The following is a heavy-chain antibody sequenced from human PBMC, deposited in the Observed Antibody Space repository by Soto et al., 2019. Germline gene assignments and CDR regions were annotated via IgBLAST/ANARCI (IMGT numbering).Heavy chain of an antibody. CDR1: GFTVSRKY. D-gene: IGHD6-13*01. CDR3: ARDPPGIAASGGG. V-gene: IGHV3-66*01. Sequence: EVQLVESGGGLVQPGGSLRLCCAASGFTVSRKYMNWVRQAPGKGLEWVSLIYRGGSTHYADSVKSRFTISRDNSKNTLYLQMYSLRAEDTAVYYSARDPPGIAASGGGWGPGTTVTFSS. CDR2: IYRGGST. J-gene: IGHJ6*02.